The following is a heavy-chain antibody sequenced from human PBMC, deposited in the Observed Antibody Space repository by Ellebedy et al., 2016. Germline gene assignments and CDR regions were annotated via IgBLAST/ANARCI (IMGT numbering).Heavy chain of an antibody. V-gene: IGHV4-59*01. CDR3: ARGWAAAGTGWFDP. J-gene: IGHJ5*02. CDR2: IYYSGST. Sequence: SETLSLTCTVSGGSISSYYWSWIRQPPGKGLEWIGYIYYSGSTNYNPSLKSRVTISVDTSKNQFSLKLSSVTAADTAVYYCARGWAAAGTGWFDPWGQGTLVTVSS. D-gene: IGHD6-13*01. CDR1: GGSISSYY.